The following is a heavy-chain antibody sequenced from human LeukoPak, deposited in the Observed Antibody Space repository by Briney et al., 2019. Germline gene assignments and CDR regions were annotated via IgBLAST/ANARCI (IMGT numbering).Heavy chain of an antibody. D-gene: IGHD2-2*02. CDR2: IIPIFGTA. J-gene: IGHJ4*02. Sequence: SVKVTCKASGGTFSSYAISWVRQAPGQGLEWVGGIIPIFGTANYAQKFQGRVTITADESTSTAYMELSSLRSEDTAVYYCARSLGYCSSTSCYTFDYWGQGTLVTVSS. V-gene: IGHV1-69*01. CDR1: GGTFSSYA. CDR3: ARSLGYCSSTSCYTFDY.